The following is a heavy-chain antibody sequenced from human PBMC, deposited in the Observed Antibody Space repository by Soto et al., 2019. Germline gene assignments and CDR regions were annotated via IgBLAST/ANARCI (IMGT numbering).Heavy chain of an antibody. Sequence: PSETLSLTCFVSGDSINNTYWWSWVRQAPEKGLEWVGEIYPTGGRSYMPSLRGRITLSVDTSKNQFSLKPTSVTAADTAVYYCARAVYCTTANCWDDFHHYNIDVWGQGTAVTVSS. CDR3: ARAVYCTTANCWDDFHHYNIDV. J-gene: IGHJ6*02. CDR2: IYPTGGR. D-gene: IGHD2-2*01. V-gene: IGHV4-4*02. CDR1: GDSINNTYW.